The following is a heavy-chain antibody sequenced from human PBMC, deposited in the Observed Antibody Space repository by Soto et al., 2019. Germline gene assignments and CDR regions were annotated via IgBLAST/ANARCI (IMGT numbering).Heavy chain of an antibody. Sequence: GASVKVSCKASGYTFTSYAMNWVRQAPGQRLEWMGWINAGNGNTKYSQKFQGRVTITRDTSASTAYMELSSLRSEDTAVYYCAKHGLTAYMAYYFDLWGRGTLVTVSS. CDR1: GYTFTSYA. V-gene: IGHV1-3*01. J-gene: IGHJ4*02. CDR2: INAGNGNT. CDR3: AKHGLTAYMAYYFDL. D-gene: IGHD3-16*01.